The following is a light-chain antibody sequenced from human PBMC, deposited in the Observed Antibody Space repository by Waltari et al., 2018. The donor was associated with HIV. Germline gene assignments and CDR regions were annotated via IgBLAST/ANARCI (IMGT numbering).Light chain of an antibody. J-gene: IGLJ2*01. CDR3: SSYGGVASYLI. CDR2: DVN. Sequence: HSALTQPRSVSGSPGQSVTISCTGTSSDIGAYDDVSWFQKFPGRAPKLLIFDVNKRPSGVPDRFSGFKSGDTASLTISGLQPDDESDYFCSSYGGVASYLIFGGGTTLTVL. CDR1: SSDIGAYDD. V-gene: IGLV2-11*01.